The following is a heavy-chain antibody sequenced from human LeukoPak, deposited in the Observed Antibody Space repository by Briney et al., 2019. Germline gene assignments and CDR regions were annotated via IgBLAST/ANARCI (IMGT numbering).Heavy chain of an antibody. CDR1: GFTFANYA. CDR2: IRSKANSYAT. Sequence: GGSLRLSCAASGFTFANYATSWVRQASGKGLEWVGRIRSKANSYATAYAASVKGRFTISRDDSKNTAYLQMNSLKTEDTAVYYCTRPPIEYSSSSGYDYWGQGTLVTVSS. V-gene: IGHV3-73*01. J-gene: IGHJ4*02. D-gene: IGHD6-6*01. CDR3: TRPPIEYSSSSGYDY.